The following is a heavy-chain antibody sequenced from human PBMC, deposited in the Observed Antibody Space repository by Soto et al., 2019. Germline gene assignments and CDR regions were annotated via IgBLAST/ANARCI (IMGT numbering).Heavy chain of an antibody. J-gene: IGHJ4*02. Sequence: SETLSLTCTVSGGSITSDYSCWSWIRQPPGEGLEWIGHIFDSGTTYTNPSLRSQVAISLDKSKNHFSLTLSSVTAAATAVYYCATRDSSRFYWGQGTLVTVP. CDR3: ATRDSSRFY. CDR2: IFDSGTT. D-gene: IGHD6-13*01. V-gene: IGHV4-30-4*01. CDR1: GGSITSDYSC.